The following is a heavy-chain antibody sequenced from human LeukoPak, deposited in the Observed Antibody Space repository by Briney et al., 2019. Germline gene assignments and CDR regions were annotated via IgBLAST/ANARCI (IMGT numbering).Heavy chain of an antibody. CDR2: IRYDGSNK. CDR1: GFTFSSYG. D-gene: IGHD6-19*01. V-gene: IGHV3-30*02. CDR3: AKDRGIAVAGIDY. Sequence: GGSLRLSCAASGFTFSSYGMHWVRQAPGKGLEWVAFIRYDGSNKYYADSVKGRFTISRDNSKNTLYLQMNSLRAGDTAVYYCAKDRGIAVAGIDYWGRGTLVTVSS. J-gene: IGHJ4*02.